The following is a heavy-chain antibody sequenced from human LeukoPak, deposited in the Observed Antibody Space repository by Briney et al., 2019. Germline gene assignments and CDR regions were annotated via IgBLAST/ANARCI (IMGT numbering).Heavy chain of an antibody. J-gene: IGHJ4*02. Sequence: SETLSLTCAVYGGSFSGYYWSWIRQPPGKGLEWIGEISHSGSTNYNPSLKSRVTISVDTSKNQFSLKLSSVTAADTAVYYCAREASYGDYGPYFDYWGQGTLVTVSS. CDR3: AREASYGDYGPYFDY. CDR1: GGSFSGYY. V-gene: IGHV4-34*01. D-gene: IGHD4-17*01. CDR2: ISHSGST.